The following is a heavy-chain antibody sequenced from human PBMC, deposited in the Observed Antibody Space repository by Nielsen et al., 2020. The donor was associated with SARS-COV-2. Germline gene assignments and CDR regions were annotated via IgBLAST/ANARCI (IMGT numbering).Heavy chain of an antibody. CDR3: AKGLYGLWPSYFDY. J-gene: IGHJ4*02. V-gene: IGHV3-30*18. CDR1: GFSFNNYG. Sequence: GGSLRLSCAASGFSFNNYGMHWVRQAPGKGLEWVAYVSYEGSKEFYADSVKGRFTISRDNSKNTLYLQMNSLRAEDTAVYYCAKGLYGLWPSYFDYWGQGTLVTVSS. D-gene: IGHD5-18*01. CDR2: VSYEGSKE.